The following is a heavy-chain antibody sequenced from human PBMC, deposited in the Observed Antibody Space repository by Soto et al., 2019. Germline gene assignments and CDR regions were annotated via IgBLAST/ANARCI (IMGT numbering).Heavy chain of an antibody. CDR2: IWCDGSNK. V-gene: IGHV3-33*08. CDR3: ARGSSMVIGNFDY. D-gene: IGHD5-18*01. Sequence: PGGSLRLSCAASGFTFSSYAMSWVRQAPGKGLEWVAVIWCDGSNKYYAGSVKGRFTISRDNSKNTLYLQMNSLRAEDTAVYYCARGSSMVIGNFDYWGQGTLVTVSS. CDR1: GFTFSSYA. J-gene: IGHJ4*02.